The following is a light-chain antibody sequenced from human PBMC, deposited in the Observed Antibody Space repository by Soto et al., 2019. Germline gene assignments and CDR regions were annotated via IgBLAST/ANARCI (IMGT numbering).Light chain of an antibody. V-gene: IGKV1-33*01. Sequence: DIQMTQSPSPLSASVGDRVTITCQASHDIRNYLNWYQQKPGQAPKLLIYDVFNLEPGVPSRFSGSGFGTDFTFSISSLQPEDFATYYCQQYDHLPLTFGAGTKVEIX. J-gene: IGKJ4*01. CDR1: HDIRNY. CDR3: QQYDHLPLT. CDR2: DVF.